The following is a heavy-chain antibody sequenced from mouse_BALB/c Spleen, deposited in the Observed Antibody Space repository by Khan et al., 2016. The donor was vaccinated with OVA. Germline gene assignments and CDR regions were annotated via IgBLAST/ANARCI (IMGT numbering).Heavy chain of an antibody. CDR3: ARSGGNFHWYWDV. V-gene: IGHV5-17*02. J-gene: IGHJ1*01. D-gene: IGHD2-1*01. CDR1: GFTFSSFG. Sequence: EVELVESGGGLVQPAGSRTLSCAASGFTFSSFGIHWVRQAPKKGLEWVAYISSGSSTIYYVDPVTGRFTISRDIPKNTLFLQMTSLRSEDTAMYYCARSGGNFHWYWDVWGEGTSVTVSS. CDR2: ISSGSSTI.